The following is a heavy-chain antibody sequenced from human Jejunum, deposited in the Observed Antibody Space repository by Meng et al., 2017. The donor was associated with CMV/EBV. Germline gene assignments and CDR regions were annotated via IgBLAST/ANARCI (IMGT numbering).Heavy chain of an antibody. D-gene: IGHD3-3*01. Sequence: QGQLVESGGGVVQTGGSLTLSCEASGFTLSIYGMHGVRQAPGKGLEWVAFLSYDGSNIYYTESVRGRFTISRDNSKNTLYLQMNNLRVEDTAVYFCARRVEWSDCWGQGTLVTVSS. V-gene: IGHV3-30*02. CDR1: GFTLSIYG. J-gene: IGHJ4*02. CDR2: LSYDGSNI. CDR3: ARRVEWSDC.